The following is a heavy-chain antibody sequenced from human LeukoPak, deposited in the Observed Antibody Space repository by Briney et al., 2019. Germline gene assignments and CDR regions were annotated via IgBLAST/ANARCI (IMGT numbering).Heavy chain of an antibody. CDR3: ASETTVVTRPDY. D-gene: IGHD4-23*01. CDR1: GGSISSSSYY. V-gene: IGHV4-39*07. J-gene: IGHJ4*02. Sequence: SETLSLTCTVSGGSISSSSYYWGWIRQPPGTGLEWIGSIYYSGSTYYNPSLKSRVTISVDTSKNQFSLKLSSVTAADTAVYYCASETTVVTRPDYWGQGTLVTVSS. CDR2: IYYSGST.